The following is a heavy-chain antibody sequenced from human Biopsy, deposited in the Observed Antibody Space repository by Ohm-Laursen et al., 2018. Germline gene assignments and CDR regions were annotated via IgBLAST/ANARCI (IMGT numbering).Heavy chain of an antibody. Sequence: SETLSLTWTVSGGSIKSYYWNWIRQSPGKGLEWIGFIYYTGHTNYNPSLKSRATISVDTSKNQFSLKVISVTVADTAVYYCARLTGDPSYWGQGILVTVSS. J-gene: IGHJ4*02. CDR2: IYYTGHT. CDR3: ARLTGDPSY. V-gene: IGHV4-59*01. CDR1: GGSIKSYY. D-gene: IGHD7-27*01.